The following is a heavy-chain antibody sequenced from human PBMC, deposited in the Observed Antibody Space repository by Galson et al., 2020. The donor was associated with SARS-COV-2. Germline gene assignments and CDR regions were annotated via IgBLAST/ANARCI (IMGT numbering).Heavy chain of an antibody. V-gene: IGHV4-59*01. J-gene: IGHJ4*02. CDR2: IYYSGST. CDR3: ARAVPVVAGTEYFDD. D-gene: IGHD6-19*01. CDR1: GGSFSDYY. Sequence: ETSETLSLTCAVSGGSFSDYYWSWIRQAPGKGLEWIGYIYYSGSTNYNPSLKSRVTISVDTSKNQFSLKLSSVTAADTAVYYCARAVPVVAGTEYFDDWGQGTLVTVSS.